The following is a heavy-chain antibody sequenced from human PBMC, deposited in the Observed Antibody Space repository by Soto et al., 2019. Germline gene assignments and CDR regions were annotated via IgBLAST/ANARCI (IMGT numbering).Heavy chain of an antibody. J-gene: IGHJ4*02. Sequence: QVQLVESGGGVVQPGRSLRLSCAASGFTFSSYGMHWVRQAPGKGLEWVAVIWYDGSNKYYADSVKGRFTISRDNSKNTLYLQMNSLRAEDTAVYYCAGSLPDTAMVEAWGQGTLVTVSS. D-gene: IGHD5-18*01. CDR3: AGSLPDTAMVEA. CDR1: GFTFSSYG. V-gene: IGHV3-33*01. CDR2: IWYDGSNK.